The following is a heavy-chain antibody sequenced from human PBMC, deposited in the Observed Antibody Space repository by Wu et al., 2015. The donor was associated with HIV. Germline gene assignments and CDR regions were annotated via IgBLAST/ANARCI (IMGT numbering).Heavy chain of an antibody. D-gene: IGHD6-19*01. J-gene: IGHJ6*02. V-gene: IGHV1-2*02. CDR2: INPITGVT. CDR1: GYTFADHF. Sequence: QVHLVQSGAEMTRPGASVKVSCKTSGYTFADHFVHWVRQAPGQGFEWIGWINPITGVTGYAQKLQGRITMTTDTSMSTAYMELRSLKFDDTAVYYCVRDQQWPTEYYHYYGMDVWGQGTTVTVSS. CDR3: VRDQQWPTEYYHYYGMDV.